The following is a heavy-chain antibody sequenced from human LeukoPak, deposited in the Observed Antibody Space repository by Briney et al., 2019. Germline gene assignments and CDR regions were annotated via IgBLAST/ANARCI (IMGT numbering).Heavy chain of an antibody. Sequence: SETLSLTCTVSGGSISNSNYYWGWIRQPPGKGLEWIGNIYYSGSTYYNPSLRSRVTISVDTSKNQFSLKLSSVTAADTAVYYCARWAAAVYAFDIWGQGTMVTVPS. V-gene: IGHV4-39*01. D-gene: IGHD6-13*01. CDR3: ARWAAAVYAFDI. J-gene: IGHJ3*02. CDR1: GGSISNSNYY. CDR2: IYYSGST.